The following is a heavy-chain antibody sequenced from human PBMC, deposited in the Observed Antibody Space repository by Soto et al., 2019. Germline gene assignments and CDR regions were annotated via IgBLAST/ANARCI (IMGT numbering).Heavy chain of an antibody. J-gene: IGHJ6*02. D-gene: IGHD1-26*01. V-gene: IGHV1-18*01. CDR1: GYTFTSYG. CDR3: ARDGSRPYYYYGMDV. CDR2: ISAYNGNT. Sequence: ASVKVSCKASGYTFTSYGFSWVRQAPGQGLEWMGWISAYNGNTNYAQKLQGRVTMTTDTSTSTAYMELRSLRSDDTAVYYCARDGSRPYYYYGMDVWRQGTTVTVSS.